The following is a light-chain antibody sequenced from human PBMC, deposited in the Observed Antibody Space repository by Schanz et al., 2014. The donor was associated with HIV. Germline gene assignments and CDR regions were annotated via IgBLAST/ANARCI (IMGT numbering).Light chain of an antibody. V-gene: IGKV3-20*01. CDR2: GAS. CDR3: QHYGSSIFT. Sequence: EIVLTQSPGTLSLSPGERATLSCRASQSVSSIYLAWYQQRPGQAPRLLIYGASSRATGIPDRFSGSGSGTDFTLTISRLEPEDFAVYYCQHYGSSIFTFGPGTKVDIK. CDR1: QSVSSIY. J-gene: IGKJ3*01.